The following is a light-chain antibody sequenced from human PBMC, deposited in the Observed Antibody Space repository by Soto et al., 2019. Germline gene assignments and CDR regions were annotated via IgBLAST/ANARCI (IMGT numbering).Light chain of an antibody. Sequence: QSVLTQPASVSGSPGQSITISCTGTSSDVGSYNLVSWYQQHPGKAPKLMIYEVSKRPSGVSNRFSGSKSGSTASLTISGLQAEDEADYYCCSYAGGSTWVFGGGTKLTVL. CDR1: SSDVGSYNL. CDR3: CSYAGGSTWV. V-gene: IGLV2-23*02. J-gene: IGLJ3*02. CDR2: EVS.